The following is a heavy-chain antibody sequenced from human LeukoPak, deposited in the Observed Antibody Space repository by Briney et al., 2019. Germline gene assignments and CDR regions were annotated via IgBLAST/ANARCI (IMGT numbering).Heavy chain of an antibody. J-gene: IGHJ4*02. D-gene: IGHD2-8*01. V-gene: IGHV4-59*01. CDR3: ARYSPFCTNGVCYYRAFDY. CDR2: IYYSGST. CDR1: GGSISSYY. Sequence: SETLSLTCTVSGGSISSYYWSWIRQPPGKGLEWIGYIYYSGSTNYNPSLNIRVTISVDTSKNQFSLKLSSVTAADTAVYYCARYSPFCTNGVCYYRAFDYWGQGTLSPSPQ.